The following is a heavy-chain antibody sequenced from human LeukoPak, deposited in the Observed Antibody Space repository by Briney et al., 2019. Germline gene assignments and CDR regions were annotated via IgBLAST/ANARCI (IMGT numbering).Heavy chain of an antibody. CDR2: ISSGSNYI. CDR3: AREAYCSGGSCYYFDS. V-gene: IGHV3-21*01. J-gene: IGHJ4*02. CDR1: GFTFSSYT. D-gene: IGHD2-15*01. Sequence: PGGSLRLSCAASGFTFSSYTMNWVRQAPGKGLEWVSSISSGSNYIYYADSLKGRFTISRDNARNSLYLQMNSLRAEDTAVYYCAREAYCSGGSCYYFDSWGQGTLVTVSS.